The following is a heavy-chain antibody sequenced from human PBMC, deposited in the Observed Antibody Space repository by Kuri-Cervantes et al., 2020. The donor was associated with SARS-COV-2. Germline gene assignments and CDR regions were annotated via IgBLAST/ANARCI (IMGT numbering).Heavy chain of an antibody. Sequence: GSLRLSCTVSGGSISSSSYYWGWIRQPPGKGLQWIGTIHYSGNTYYNSSLKSRVTISVDPSKNQFSLQLKSVTPEDTAVYFCARGRGLETHIDAFDIWGQGTLVTVSS. D-gene: IGHD6-19*01. CDR2: IHYSGNT. CDR3: ARGRGLETHIDAFDI. V-gene: IGHV4-39*01. J-gene: IGHJ3*02. CDR1: GGSISSSSYY.